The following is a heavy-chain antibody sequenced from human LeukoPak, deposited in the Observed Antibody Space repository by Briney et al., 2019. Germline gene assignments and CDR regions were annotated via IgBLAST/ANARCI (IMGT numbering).Heavy chain of an antibody. D-gene: IGHD3-22*01. CDR3: ARVTGYMIEDYFDY. CDR1: GGSISSYY. CDR2: IYYSGST. V-gene: IGHV4-59*01. J-gene: IGHJ4*02. Sequence: SEPLSLTCTVSGGSISSYYWSWIRQPPGKGLEWIGYIYYSGSTNYNPSLKSRVTISVDTSKNQFSLRLRSVTAADTAVYYCARVTGYMIEDYFDYWGQGTLVTVSS.